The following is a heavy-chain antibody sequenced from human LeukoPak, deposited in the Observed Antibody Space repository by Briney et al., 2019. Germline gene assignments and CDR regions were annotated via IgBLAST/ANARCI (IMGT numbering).Heavy chain of an antibody. CDR2: IVVGSGNT. CDR1: GFTFTSSA. V-gene: IGHV1-58*02. CDR3: AADLGSLVRGLDYYAMDV. D-gene: IGHD3-16*01. Sequence: TSVKVFCKASGFTFTSSAMQWVRQARGQRLEWIGWIVVGSGNTNYAQKFQERVTITRDMSTSTAYMELGSLRSEDTAVYFCAADLGSLVRGLDYYAMDVWGQGTTVTVSS. J-gene: IGHJ6*02.